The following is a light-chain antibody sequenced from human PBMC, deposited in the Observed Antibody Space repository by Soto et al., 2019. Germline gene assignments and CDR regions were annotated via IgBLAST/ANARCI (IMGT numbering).Light chain of an antibody. CDR3: QQYNTYPWT. V-gene: IGKV1-5*03. CDR1: HYVSSS. Sequence: DIQMTQSPSTLSAFVGERVTITCRASHYVSSSLAWYQQKPGKAPKLMIYKTSILESGVPSRFSGSASGTEFTLSISSLQPDDVATYWCQQYNTYPWTFGQGNKVEIK. J-gene: IGKJ1*01. CDR2: KTS.